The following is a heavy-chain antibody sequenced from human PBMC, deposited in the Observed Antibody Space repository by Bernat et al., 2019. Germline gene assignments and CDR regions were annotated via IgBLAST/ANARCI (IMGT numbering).Heavy chain of an antibody. CDR1: GYTLTELS. V-gene: IGHV1-24*01. Sequence: QVQLVQSGAEVKKPGASVKVSCKVSGYTLTELSMHWVRQAPGKGLEWMGGFDPEDGETIYAQKFQGRVTMTEDTSTDTVYMELSSLRSEDTAVYYCATVMEPGFPRVRELCFDLWGRGTLVTVSS. CDR3: ATVMEPGFPRVRELCFDL. CDR2: FDPEDGET. D-gene: IGHD3-16*01. J-gene: IGHJ2*01.